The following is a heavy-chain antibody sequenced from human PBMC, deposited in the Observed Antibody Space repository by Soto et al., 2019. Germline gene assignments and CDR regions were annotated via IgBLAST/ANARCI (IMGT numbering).Heavy chain of an antibody. CDR2: IYYSGST. Sequence: PSETLSLXCTVSGGSISSYYWSWIRQPPGKGLEWIGYIYYSGSTNYNPSLKSRVTISVDTSKNQFSLKLSSVTAADTAVYYCARGHGRDAFDIWGQGTMVTVSS. CDR3: ARGHGRDAFDI. J-gene: IGHJ3*02. V-gene: IGHV4-59*01. CDR1: GGSISSYY.